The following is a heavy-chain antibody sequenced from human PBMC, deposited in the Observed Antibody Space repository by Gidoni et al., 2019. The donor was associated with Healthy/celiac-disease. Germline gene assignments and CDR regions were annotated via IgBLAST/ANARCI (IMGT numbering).Heavy chain of an antibody. D-gene: IGHD2-15*01. Sequence: EVQLVQSGAEVTKPGASLKLSCKGSGYSFTSYWLGWVRQLPVKGLGWMGIISPGHSDTRYSPSLQGQVTISADKSICTAYLQWSSLKASDTAMYYCAIRGLYFSGGSCYRRSYYGMDVWGQGTTVTVSS. CDR1: GYSFTSYW. CDR3: AIRGLYFSGGSCYRRSYYGMDV. V-gene: IGHV5-51*01. CDR2: ISPGHSDT. J-gene: IGHJ6*02.